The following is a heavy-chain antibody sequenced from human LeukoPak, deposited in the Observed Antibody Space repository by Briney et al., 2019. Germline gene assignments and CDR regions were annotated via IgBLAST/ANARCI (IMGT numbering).Heavy chain of an antibody. CDR2: INPNSGGT. J-gene: IGHJ6*04. Sequence: ASVKVSCKASGYTFTGYYMHWVRQAPGQGLEWMGWINPNSGGTNYAQKFQGRVTMTRDTSISTAYMELSRLRSDDTAVYYCASGAYYDILTGYYSFGMDVWGKGTTVTVSS. D-gene: IGHD3-9*01. CDR3: ASGAYYDILTGYYSFGMDV. CDR1: GYTFTGYY. V-gene: IGHV1-2*02.